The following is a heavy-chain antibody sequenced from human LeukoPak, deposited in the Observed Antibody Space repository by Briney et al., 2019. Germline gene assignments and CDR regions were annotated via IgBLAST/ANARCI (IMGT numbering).Heavy chain of an antibody. J-gene: IGHJ6*03. Sequence: GGSLRLSCAASGFTFSSYGMHWVRQAPGKGLEWVAFIRYDGSNKYYADSVKGRFTISRDNPKNTLYLQMNSLRAEDTAVYYCAKVAEVGATGYYYYMDVWGKGTTVTISS. CDR1: GFTFSSYG. V-gene: IGHV3-30*02. CDR2: IRYDGSNK. D-gene: IGHD1-26*01. CDR3: AKVAEVGATGYYYYMDV.